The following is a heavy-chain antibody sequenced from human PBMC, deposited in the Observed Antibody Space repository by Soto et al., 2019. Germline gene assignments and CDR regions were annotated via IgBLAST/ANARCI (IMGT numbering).Heavy chain of an antibody. CDR2: ISSSSSTI. J-gene: IGHJ4*02. CDR1: GFTFSSYS. V-gene: IGHV3-48*01. Sequence: EVQLVESGGGLVQPGGSLRLSCAASGFTFSSYSMNWVRQAPGKGLEWGSYISSSSSTIYYADSLKGGLTISRDNSKNSLYLQMNRLRAEDTAVYYCARDSGYSYGPLDYRGQGTPVTVSS. CDR3: ARDSGYSYGPLDY. D-gene: IGHD5-18*01.